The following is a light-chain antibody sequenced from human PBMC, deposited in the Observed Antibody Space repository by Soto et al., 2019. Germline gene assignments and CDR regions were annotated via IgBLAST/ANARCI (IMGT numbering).Light chain of an antibody. CDR2: EVS. J-gene: IGLJ1*01. V-gene: IGLV2-8*01. Sequence: QSALTQPPSASGSPGQSVTISCTGTSSDVGGYNYVSWYQQHPGKAPKLMIYEVSKRPSGVPDRFSGSKSGNTASLTVSGLQAEDEADYYCSSYVVGNNPLWVFGTGTQVTVL. CDR1: SSDVGGYNY. CDR3: SSYVVGNNPLWV.